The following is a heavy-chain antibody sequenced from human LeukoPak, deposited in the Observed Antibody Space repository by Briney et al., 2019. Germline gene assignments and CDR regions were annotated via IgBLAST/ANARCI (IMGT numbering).Heavy chain of an antibody. CDR2: TDPSDAYT. CDR1: GYSFTSYW. CDR3: ARHRCSSSSCYPGMDV. V-gene: IGHV5-10-1*01. J-gene: IGHJ6*02. D-gene: IGHD2-2*01. Sequence: GESLEISCKGSGYSFTSYWISWVRQMPGKGLEWMGRTDPSDAYTNYSPSFQGHVTFSVAKSISTAYLQWSSLKASDTAIYYCARHRCSSSSCYPGMDVWGQGTTVTVSS.